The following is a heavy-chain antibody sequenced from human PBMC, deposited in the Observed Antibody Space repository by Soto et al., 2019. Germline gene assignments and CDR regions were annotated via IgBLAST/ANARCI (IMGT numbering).Heavy chain of an antibody. D-gene: IGHD1-26*01. V-gene: IGHV1-18*01. J-gene: IGHJ4*02. CDR3: ARERQWESLPY. CDR2: VSAYNRNT. CDR1: GYSCRNYG. Sequence: QVQLVQCGAEVKKPGASVKVSCEAYGYSCRNYGITWVRQAPGQGLEWMGWVSAYNRNTNYAQKFQERVTMTTDASTSTAYMELRSLRSDDTAIYFGARERQWESLPYWGQGTLVTVSS.